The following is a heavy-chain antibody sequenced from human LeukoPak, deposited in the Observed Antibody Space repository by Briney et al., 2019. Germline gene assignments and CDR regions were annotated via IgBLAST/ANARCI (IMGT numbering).Heavy chain of an antibody. CDR3: AKSPGNYEWGEFDY. J-gene: IGHJ4*02. CDR2: ISGSGGST. Sequence: GGSLRLSCAASGFTFSSYAMSWVRQAPGKGLEWVSAISGSGGSTYYADSVKGRFTISRDNSKNTLCLQMNSLRAEDTAVYYCAKSPGNYEWGEFDYWGQGTLVTVSS. D-gene: IGHD4-11*01. V-gene: IGHV3-23*01. CDR1: GFTFSSYA.